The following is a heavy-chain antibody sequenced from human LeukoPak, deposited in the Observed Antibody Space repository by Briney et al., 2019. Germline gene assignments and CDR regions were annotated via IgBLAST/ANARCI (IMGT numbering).Heavy chain of an antibody. CDR3: ARDGGNMVRGVIHTYYYYYMDV. V-gene: IGHV1-2*02. CDR1: GYTFTSDG. CDR2: INPNSGGT. Sequence: ASVKVSCKASGYTFTSDGISWVRQAPGQGLEWMGWINPNSGGTNYAQKFQGRVTMTRDTSISTAYMELSRLRSDDTAVYYCARDGGNMVRGVIHTYYYYYMDVWGKGTTVTISS. J-gene: IGHJ6*03. D-gene: IGHD3-10*01.